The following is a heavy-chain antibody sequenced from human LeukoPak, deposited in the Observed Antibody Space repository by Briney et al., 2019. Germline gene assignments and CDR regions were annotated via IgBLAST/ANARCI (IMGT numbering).Heavy chain of an antibody. CDR3: ARAGDYGDDY. Sequence: PGGSLRLSCAASGFTFSIHAMSWVRQAPGKGLEWVSVISASGGSTYYADSVKGRFTISRDNSKNTLSLQMNSLRAEDTAVYCCARAGDYGDDYWGQGTLVTVSS. D-gene: IGHD4-17*01. J-gene: IGHJ4*02. V-gene: IGHV3-23*01. CDR2: ISASGGST. CDR1: GFTFSIHA.